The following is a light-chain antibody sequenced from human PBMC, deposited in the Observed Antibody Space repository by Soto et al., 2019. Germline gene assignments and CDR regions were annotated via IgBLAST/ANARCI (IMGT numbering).Light chain of an antibody. CDR3: TSYTNSDTVV. J-gene: IGLJ2*01. CDR1: SSDIGSYNR. V-gene: IGLV2-18*02. CDR2: EVK. Sequence: QSALTQPPSVSGSPGQSVTISCTGTSSDIGSYNRVSWYQQPPGTTPKLMIYEVKVRPSGVPDRFAGSKSGNTASLTISGLQAEDEADYYCTSYTNSDTVVFGGGTKLTV.